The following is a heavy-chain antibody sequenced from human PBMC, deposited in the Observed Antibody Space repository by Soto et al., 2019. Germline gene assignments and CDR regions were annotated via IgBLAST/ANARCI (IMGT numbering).Heavy chain of an antibody. CDR2: VSYDGTYK. Sequence: QVQLVESGGGVVQPGRSLRLSCAASGFTFSSYAIHWVRQPPGEGLGWVAVVSYDGTYKYYADAVKGRFTISRDNSKNTVYLQMNSLRAEDTAVYYCARDQGTSVDRDYYYGMDVWGQGTTVTVSS. CDR1: GFTFSSYA. D-gene: IGHD2-21*01. CDR3: ARDQGTSVDRDYYYGMDV. V-gene: IGHV3-30-3*01. J-gene: IGHJ6*02.